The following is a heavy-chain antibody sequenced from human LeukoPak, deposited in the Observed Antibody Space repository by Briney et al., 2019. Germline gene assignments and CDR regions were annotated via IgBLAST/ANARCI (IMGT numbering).Heavy chain of an antibody. J-gene: IGHJ4*02. CDR2: IIPILGIA. Sequence: VKVSCRASGGTFSSYAISWVRQAPGQGLEWMGRIIPILGIANYAQKFQGRVTITADKSTSTAYMELSSLRSEDTAVYYCARGTGTGYDYVWGSYRYKGTFDYWGQGTLVTVSS. CDR3: ARGTGTGYDYVWGSYRYKGTFDY. V-gene: IGHV1-69*10. CDR1: GGTFSSYA. D-gene: IGHD3-16*02.